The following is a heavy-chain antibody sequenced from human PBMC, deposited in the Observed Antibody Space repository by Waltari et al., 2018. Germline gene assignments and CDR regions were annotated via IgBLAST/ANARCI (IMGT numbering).Heavy chain of an antibody. D-gene: IGHD1-20*01. Sequence: VQLLESGGGLVQPGGSLRLSCAASGFTFSSYAMHWVRQAPGKGLEWVAVISYDGSNKYYADSVKGRFTISRDNSKNTLYLQMNSLRAEDTAVYYCARDNSRAYYFDYWGQGTLVTVSS. CDR1: GFTFSSYA. V-gene: IGHV3-30-3*01. CDR2: ISYDGSNK. CDR3: ARDNSRAYYFDY. J-gene: IGHJ4*02.